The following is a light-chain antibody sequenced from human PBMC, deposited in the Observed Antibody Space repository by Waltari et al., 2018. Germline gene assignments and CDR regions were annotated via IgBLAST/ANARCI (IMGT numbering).Light chain of an antibody. J-gene: IGKJ2*01. CDR3: QQSYHTPYT. CDR1: QNSNNF. Sequence: IHQTHYPSSLSASVGDNVIITSCASQNSNNFLSWYQQKPAKAPTRLIYGASSLQSGFPSRFSGGGSGTDFTLTISSLQPEDFATYFCQQSYHTPYTFGQGTNLGT. CDR2: GAS. V-gene: IGKV1-39*01.